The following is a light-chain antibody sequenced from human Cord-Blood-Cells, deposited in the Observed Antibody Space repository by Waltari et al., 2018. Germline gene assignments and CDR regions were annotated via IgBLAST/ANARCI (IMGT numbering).Light chain of an antibody. V-gene: IGKV3-15*01. CDR1: QSVSSN. CDR2: GAS. J-gene: IGKJ1*01. Sequence: EIVMPQSPATLSVSPGERATLSCRASQSVSSNLAWYQQKPGHAPRLLIYGASTRATGIPARFSGSGSGTEFTLTISSLQSEDFAVYYCQQYNNWWTFGQGTKVEIK. CDR3: QQYNNWWT.